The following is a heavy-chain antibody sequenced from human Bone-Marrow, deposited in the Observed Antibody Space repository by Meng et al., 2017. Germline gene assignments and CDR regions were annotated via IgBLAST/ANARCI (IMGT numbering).Heavy chain of an antibody. CDR2: TYYRSQWQS. Sequence: QVQLHQSRPRLVKPSQTLSLTCAISGDSVSGNRALWHWVRQSPSRGLEWLGHTYYRSQWQSHYGASVKSRISIYADTSRNQFSLILNSVTPEDTAVYYCASWYGESWGQGTLVTVSS. V-gene: IGHV6-1*01. CDR3: ASWYGES. D-gene: IGHD3-10*01. CDR1: GDSVSGNRAL. J-gene: IGHJ4*02.